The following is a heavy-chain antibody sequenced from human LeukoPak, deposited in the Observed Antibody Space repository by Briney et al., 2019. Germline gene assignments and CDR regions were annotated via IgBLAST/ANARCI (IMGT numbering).Heavy chain of an antibody. Sequence: GGSLRLSCIPSGFSFSSYGMHWVRQAPGKGLEWVAVIWSHGNRKHHSDSVEGRFAISRDNSKNILYLQMNNLRAEDTALYYCARDSAADDNDFDVWGQGTMVTVSS. CDR2: IWSHGNRK. CDR1: GFSFSSYG. D-gene: IGHD6-25*01. V-gene: IGHV3-33*01. J-gene: IGHJ3*01. CDR3: ARDSAADDNDFDV.